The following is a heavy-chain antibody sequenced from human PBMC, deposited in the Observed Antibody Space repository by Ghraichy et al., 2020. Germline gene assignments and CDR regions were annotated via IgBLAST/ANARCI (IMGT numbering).Heavy chain of an antibody. V-gene: IGHV1-2*06. Sequence: ASVKVSCKASGYTFTGYYMHWVRQAPGQGLEWMGRINPNSGGTNYAQKFQGRVTMTRDTSISTAYMELSRLRSDDTAVYYCARVDFSSGWSSPGFPKNYWGQGTLVTVSS. J-gene: IGHJ4*02. D-gene: IGHD6-19*01. CDR3: ARVDFSSGWSSPGFPKNY. CDR2: INPNSGGT. CDR1: GYTFTGYY.